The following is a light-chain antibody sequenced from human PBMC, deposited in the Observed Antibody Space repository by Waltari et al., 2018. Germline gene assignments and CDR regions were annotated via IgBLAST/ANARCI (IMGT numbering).Light chain of an antibody. CDR3: QQSYSHTRT. V-gene: IGKV1-39*01. Sequence: DIQMTQSPSSLSASVGDRVTITCRASQSISSYLNWYQQKLGKAPKLLIYAASSLQSGVPSRFSGSGSGRDFTLSISSLQPEDFATYYCQQSYSHTRTFGQGTKVEIK. CDR2: AAS. J-gene: IGKJ1*01. CDR1: QSISSY.